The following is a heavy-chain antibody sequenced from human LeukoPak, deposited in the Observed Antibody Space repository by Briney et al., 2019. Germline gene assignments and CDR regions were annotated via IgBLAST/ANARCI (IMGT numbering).Heavy chain of an antibody. D-gene: IGHD6-13*01. J-gene: IGHJ6*03. V-gene: IGHV3-48*03. CDR1: GFTFSSYE. CDR2: ISSSGSMI. CDR3: ARRDGFRYSSSWSLYYYYYMDV. Sequence: PGGSLRLSCAASGFTFSSYEMNWVRQAPGKGLEWVSYISSSGSMIYYADSVKGRFTISRDNAKNSLYLQMNSLRDEDTAGYYCARRDGFRYSSSWSLYYYYYMDVWGKGTTVTVSS.